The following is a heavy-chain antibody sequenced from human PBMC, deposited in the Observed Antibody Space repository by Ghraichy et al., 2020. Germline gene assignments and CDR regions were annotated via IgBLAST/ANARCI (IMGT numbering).Heavy chain of an antibody. V-gene: IGHV4-61*01. CDR3: AREDYFASGNYYDTYYFDY. D-gene: IGHD3-10*01. J-gene: IGHJ4*02. CDR1: GDSVSSGTYY. Sequence: SQTLSLTCTVSGDSVSSGTYYWSWIRQPPGKGLEWIGYIFYSGSTNYNPSLKSRVTISVDTSKTQFSLKLTSVTAADTAVYYCAREDYFASGNYYDTYYFDYWGQGTLVTVSS. CDR2: IFYSGST.